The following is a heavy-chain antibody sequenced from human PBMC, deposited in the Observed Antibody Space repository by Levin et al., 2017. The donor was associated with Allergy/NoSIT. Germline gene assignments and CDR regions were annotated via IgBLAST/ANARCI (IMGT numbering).Heavy chain of an antibody. D-gene: IGHD2-21*01. V-gene: IGHV3-21*01. CDR3: AGERGVVADFRHFDY. CDR2: INTCTGNT. J-gene: IGHJ4*02. CDR1: GFTFTDYG. Sequence: GGSLRLSCAASGFTFTDYGFNWVRQAPGKGLEWVSSINTCTGNTAYSGSVTGRFTISRDNARNSVYLQMNSLRVEDTAVYYCAGERGVVADFRHFDYWGQGTLVTISS.